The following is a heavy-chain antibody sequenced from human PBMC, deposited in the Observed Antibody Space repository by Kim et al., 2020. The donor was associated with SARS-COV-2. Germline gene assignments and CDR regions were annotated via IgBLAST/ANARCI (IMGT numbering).Heavy chain of an antibody. Sequence: GGSLRLSCTTSGFTFTGYAMSWVRQAPGKGLEWVSSIDGSYGTTYYVDSVKGRFTISRDNSKNTLYLQMSTLRADDTAVYYCMKGGWGSIWDHWGQGTLVTVSS. V-gene: IGHV3-23*01. J-gene: IGHJ4*02. CDR1: GFTFTGYA. CDR3: MKGGWGSIWDH. CDR2: IDGSYGTT. D-gene: IGHD2-21*01.